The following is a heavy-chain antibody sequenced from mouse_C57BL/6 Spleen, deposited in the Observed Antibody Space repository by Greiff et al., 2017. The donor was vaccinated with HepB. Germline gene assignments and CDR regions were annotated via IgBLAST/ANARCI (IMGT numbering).Heavy chain of an antibody. CDR3: ASPYYSNSYAMDY. CDR1: GFSLTSYG. CDR2: IWSGGST. Sequence: VQLQQSGPGLVQPSQSLSITCTVSGFSLTSYGVHWVRQSPGKGLEWLGVIWSGGSTDYNAAFISRLSISKDNSKSQVFFKMNSLQADDTAIYYCASPYYSNSYAMDYWGQGTSVTVSS. V-gene: IGHV2-2*01. D-gene: IGHD2-5*01. J-gene: IGHJ4*01.